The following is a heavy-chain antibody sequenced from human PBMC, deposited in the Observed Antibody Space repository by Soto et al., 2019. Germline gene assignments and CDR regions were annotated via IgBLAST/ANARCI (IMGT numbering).Heavy chain of an antibody. D-gene: IGHD3-10*01. V-gene: IGHV3-30-3*01. J-gene: IGHJ4*02. Sequence: QVQLVESGRGVVQPGRSLRLSCAASGFTFSSYAMHLVRQAPGKGLEWVAVISYDGSDKYYSDSVKGRFTISRDNSKNPLYLPMNSLRVENTAVYYCASTLIRGVITTYFAYWGQGTLVTVSS. CDR3: ASTLIRGVITTYFAY. CDR2: ISYDGSDK. CDR1: GFTFSSYA.